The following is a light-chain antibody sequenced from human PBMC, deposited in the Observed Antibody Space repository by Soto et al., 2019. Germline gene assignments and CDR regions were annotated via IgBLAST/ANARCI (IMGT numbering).Light chain of an antibody. CDR3: QYYASTMSGFLYV. CDR2: GNS. V-gene: IGLV1-40*01. CDR1: SSNIGAGYD. Sequence: QSVLTQPPSVSGAPGQRVTISCTGSSSNIGAGYDVHWYQQLPGTAPKLLIYGNSKRPSGVPVRFSGSKSGTSASLAITGPQVEDEDDYYYQYYASTMSGFLYVFGTGTKLTVL. J-gene: IGLJ1*01.